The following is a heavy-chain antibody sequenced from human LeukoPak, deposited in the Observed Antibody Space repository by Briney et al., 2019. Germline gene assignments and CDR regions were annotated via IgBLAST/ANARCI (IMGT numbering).Heavy chain of an antibody. Sequence: PGGSLRLSCAASGLIFNNAWMTWVRQAPGKGLEWIGRIKSHIDGVTTDYAAPVKGRFTISRDDSKNTLYLQMNSLKTEDTAVYYCTTVSGYATFDYWGQGTLVTVSS. CDR2: IKSHIDGVTT. J-gene: IGHJ4*02. CDR1: GLIFNNAW. CDR3: TTVSGYATFDY. V-gene: IGHV3-15*01. D-gene: IGHD5-12*01.